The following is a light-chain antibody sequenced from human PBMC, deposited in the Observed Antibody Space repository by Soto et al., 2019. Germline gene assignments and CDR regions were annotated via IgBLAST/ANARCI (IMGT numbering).Light chain of an antibody. CDR3: QQHNSYPWT. V-gene: IGKV1-5*01. CDR2: DAS. Sequence: DMQVTQSPSTLSASGGDRVTISCRSSQTISSWLAWYQQRPGKAPKLLIYDASSLESGVPSRFSGSGSGTEFTLTISSLQPDDFATYYCQQHNSYPWTFGQGTKV. CDR1: QTISSW. J-gene: IGKJ1*01.